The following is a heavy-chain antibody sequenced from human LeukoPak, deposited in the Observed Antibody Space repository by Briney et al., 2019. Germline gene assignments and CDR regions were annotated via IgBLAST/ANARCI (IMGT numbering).Heavy chain of an antibody. CDR3: ARDAYYYGSGSYPFDP. V-gene: IGHV4-4*07. D-gene: IGHD3-10*01. CDR2: MYATGTT. CDR1: DTSINTYY. Sequence: PSETLSLTCTVSDTSINTYYWSWIRQPAGKGLEWIGHMYATGTTNYNPSLKSRVTMSIDTSKNQFSLKLTSVTAADTAVYYCARDAYYYGSGSYPFDPWGQGTLVTVSS. J-gene: IGHJ5*02.